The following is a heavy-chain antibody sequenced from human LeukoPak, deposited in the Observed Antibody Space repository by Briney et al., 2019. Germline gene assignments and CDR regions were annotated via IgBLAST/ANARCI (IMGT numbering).Heavy chain of an antibody. CDR2: ISSSSSTI. J-gene: IGHJ4*02. V-gene: IGHV3-11*04. Sequence: GGSLRLSCAASGFTFSDYYMSWIRQAPGKGLEWVSYISSSSSTIYYADSVKGRFTISRDNAKNSLYLQMNSLRAEDTAVYYCAREPYCGGDCYPYYFDYWGQGTLVTVSS. D-gene: IGHD2-21*02. CDR1: GFTFSDYY. CDR3: AREPYCGGDCYPYYFDY.